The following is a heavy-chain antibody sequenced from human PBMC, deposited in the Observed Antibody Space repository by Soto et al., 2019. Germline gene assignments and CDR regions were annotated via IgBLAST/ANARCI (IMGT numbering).Heavy chain of an antibody. V-gene: IGHV4-38-2*01. D-gene: IGHD2-2*01. CDR3: ARWRNDCSTTSCYHFDY. Sequence: SETLSLTCAVSDFSISSGHYWGWIRQPPGKGLEWIGSIYHSGTTYNNPSLKSRVTMSVDKSKNQFSLKPSSVTAADTAVYYCARWRNDCSTTSCYHFDYWGQGTLVTVSS. CDR2: IYHSGTT. CDR1: DFSISSGHY. J-gene: IGHJ4*02.